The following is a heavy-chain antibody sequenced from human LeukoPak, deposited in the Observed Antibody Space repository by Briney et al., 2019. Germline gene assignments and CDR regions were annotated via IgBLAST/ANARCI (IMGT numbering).Heavy chain of an antibody. J-gene: IGHJ3*02. CDR2: IIPILGIA. Sequence: SVKVSCNASGGTFSSYAISWVRQAPGQWLEWMGRIIPILGIANYAQKFQGRVTLTADKTTSTAYMELSSLRSDDTAVYYCARALLIVDTAMWNAFDIWGQGTMVTVSS. CDR3: ARALLIVDTAMWNAFDI. D-gene: IGHD5-18*01. V-gene: IGHV1-69*04. CDR1: GGTFSSYA.